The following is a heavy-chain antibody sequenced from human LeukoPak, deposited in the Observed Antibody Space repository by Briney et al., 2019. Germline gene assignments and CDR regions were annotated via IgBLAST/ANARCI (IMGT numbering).Heavy chain of an antibody. CDR1: GFTFSDYY. D-gene: IGHD3-9*01. J-gene: IGHJ6*02. V-gene: IGHV3-11*01. Sequence: PGGSLRLSCAASGFTFSDYYMSWIRQAPGKGLEWVSYISSSGSTIYYADSVKGRFTISRDNAKNSLYLQMNSLRAEDTAVYYCARRHDSYYYYYGMDVWGQGTTVTVSS. CDR3: ARRHDSYYYYYGMDV. CDR2: ISSSGSTI.